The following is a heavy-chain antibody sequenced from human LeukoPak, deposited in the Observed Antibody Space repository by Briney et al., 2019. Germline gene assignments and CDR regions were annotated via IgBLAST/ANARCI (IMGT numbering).Heavy chain of an antibody. V-gene: IGHV3-23*01. CDR3: PRDLGCSTSSCRYNWFDP. CDR1: GFTFSNYA. J-gene: IGHJ5*02. CDR2: ISQSGGRST. D-gene: IGHD2-2*01. Sequence: GGSLRLSCAASGFTFSNYAMTWVRQAPGEGLEWVAFISQSGGRSTDYADSVRGRFTISRDNSKDTLYLQMNSLRADDTAVYHCPRDLGCSTSSCRYNWFDPWGQGTLVTVAS.